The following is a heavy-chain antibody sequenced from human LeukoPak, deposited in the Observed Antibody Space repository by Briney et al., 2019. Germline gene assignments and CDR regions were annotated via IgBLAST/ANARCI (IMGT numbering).Heavy chain of an antibody. Sequence: GGSLRLSCAASGFSFSDNYMSWIRQAPGKGLEWVSYMSNSGSTIYYADSVKGRFTISRDNTKNSLYLQMNSLRAEDTAVYYCASVLWFGGIFFDYWGQGTLVTVSS. CDR2: MSNSGSTI. CDR1: GFSFSDNY. D-gene: IGHD3-10*01. CDR3: ASVLWFGGIFFDY. V-gene: IGHV3-11*01. J-gene: IGHJ4*02.